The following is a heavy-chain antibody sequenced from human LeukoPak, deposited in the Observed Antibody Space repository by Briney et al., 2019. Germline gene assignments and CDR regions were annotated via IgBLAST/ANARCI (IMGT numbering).Heavy chain of an antibody. CDR3: ARVEQQWLVFYFDY. V-gene: IGHV4-39*01. Sequence: SETLSLTCTVSGGSISSSSYYWGWIRQPPGKGLEWIGSIYYSGSTYYNPSLKSRVTISVDTFKNQFSLKLSSVTAADTAVYYCARVEQQWLVFYFDYWGQGTLVTVSS. D-gene: IGHD6-19*01. CDR2: IYYSGST. J-gene: IGHJ4*02. CDR1: GGSISSSSYY.